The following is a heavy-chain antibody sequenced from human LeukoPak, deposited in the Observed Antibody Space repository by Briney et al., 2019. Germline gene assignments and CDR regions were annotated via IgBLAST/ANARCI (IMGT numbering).Heavy chain of an antibody. CDR1: GFTVSSIY. D-gene: IGHD1-26*01. Sequence: PGESLKIPCPAPGFTVSSIYMSGVPQAPGKGLGWVSVVASGSITYYADSVKGRFTIYRDTSNNTLNLQMNSLRAEDTAIYYCARGGDMVGGGRAACDIWGQGTMVTVSS. CDR2: VASGSIT. CDR3: ARGGDMVGGGRAACDI. J-gene: IGHJ3*02. V-gene: IGHV3-53*01.